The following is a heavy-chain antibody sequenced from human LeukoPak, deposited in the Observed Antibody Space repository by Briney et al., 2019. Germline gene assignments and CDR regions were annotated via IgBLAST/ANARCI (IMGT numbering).Heavy chain of an antibody. J-gene: IGHJ4*02. CDR2: IYSGGST. D-gene: IGHD3-10*01. V-gene: IGHV3-53*01. CDR1: GFTVSSNY. Sequence: GGSLRLSCAASGFTVSSNYMSWVRQAPGKGLEWVSVIYSGGSTYYADSVKGRFTISRDNSKNTLYLQMNSLRAEDTAVYYCARRLDIQYYYGSGSYYAPFDYWGQGTLVTVSS. CDR3: ARRLDIQYYYGSGSYYAPFDY.